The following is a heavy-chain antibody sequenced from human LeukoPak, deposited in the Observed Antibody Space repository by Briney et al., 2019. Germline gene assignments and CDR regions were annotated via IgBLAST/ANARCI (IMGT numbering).Heavy chain of an antibody. J-gene: IGHJ4*02. Sequence: SETLSLTCTVSGGSISSSSYHWGWIRQPPGKGLEWIGSIYYSGSTYYNPSLKSRVTISVDTSKNQFSLKLSSVTAADTAVYYCARQVRAPGFFDYWGQGTLVTVSS. D-gene: IGHD4/OR15-4a*01. CDR3: ARQVRAPGFFDY. CDR1: GGSISSSSYH. CDR2: IYYSGST. V-gene: IGHV4-39*01.